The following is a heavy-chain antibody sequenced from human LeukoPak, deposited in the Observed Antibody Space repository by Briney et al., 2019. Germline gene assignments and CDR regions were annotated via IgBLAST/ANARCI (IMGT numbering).Heavy chain of an antibody. D-gene: IGHD2-15*01. CDR2: IRYDGSNK. V-gene: IGHV3-30*02. Sequence: PGGSLRLSCAASGFTFSSYGMHWVRQAPGKGLEWVAFIRYDGSNKYYADSVKGRFTISRDNSKNTLYLQMNSLRAEDTAVYYCARAKFLGYQEGYFQHWGQGTLVTVSS. CDR3: ARAKFLGYQEGYFQH. J-gene: IGHJ1*01. CDR1: GFTFSSYG.